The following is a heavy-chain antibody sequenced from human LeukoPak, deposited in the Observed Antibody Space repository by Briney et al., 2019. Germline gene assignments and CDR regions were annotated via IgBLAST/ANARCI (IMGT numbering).Heavy chain of an antibody. D-gene: IGHD4-17*01. Sequence: GGSLRLSCAASGFIFSSYGMHWVRQAPGKGLEWVAFIRYDGSNKYYADSVKGRFTISRDNSKNTLYLQMNSLRAEDTAVYYCARVRDGDYFYFDYWGQGTLVTVSS. CDR1: GFIFSSYG. CDR2: IRYDGSNK. CDR3: ARVRDGDYFYFDY. J-gene: IGHJ4*02. V-gene: IGHV3-30*02.